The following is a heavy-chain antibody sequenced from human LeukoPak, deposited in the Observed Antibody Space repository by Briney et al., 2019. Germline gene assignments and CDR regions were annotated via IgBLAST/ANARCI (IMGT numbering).Heavy chain of an antibody. D-gene: IGHD3-9*01. J-gene: IGHJ3*02. CDR3: ASQVYYDILTATTYAFDI. V-gene: IGHV4-4*07. CDR1: GDSISSYY. CDR2: IHPSGST. Sequence: PSETLSLTCTVSGDSISSYYWSWVRQPAGKGLEWIGRIHPSGSTNYNPSLKSRVTLSVDTSKNQFSLKLSSVTAADTAVYYCASQVYYDILTATTYAFDIWGQGTMVTVSS.